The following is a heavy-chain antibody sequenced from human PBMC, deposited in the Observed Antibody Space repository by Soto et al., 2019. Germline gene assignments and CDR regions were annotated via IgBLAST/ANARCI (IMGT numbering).Heavy chain of an antibody. J-gene: IGHJ5*02. D-gene: IGHD4-17*01. Sequence: GGSQRLSCAASGFTFSSYWMSWVRQAPGKGLEWVANIKQDGSEKYYVDSVKGRFTISRDNAKNSLYLQMNSLRAEDTAVYYCAREVVKTTVTIFVRWFDPWGQGTLVTVSS. V-gene: IGHV3-7*03. CDR2: IKQDGSEK. CDR3: AREVVKTTVTIFVRWFDP. CDR1: GFTFSSYW.